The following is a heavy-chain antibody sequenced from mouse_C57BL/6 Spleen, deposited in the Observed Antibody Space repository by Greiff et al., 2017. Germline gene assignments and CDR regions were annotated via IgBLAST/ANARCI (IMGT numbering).Heavy chain of an antibody. J-gene: IGHJ4*01. CDR3: ARKKVTHDYYAMDY. V-gene: IGHV1-82*01. Sequence: VQLQQSGPELVKPGASVKISCKASGYAFSSSGMNWVKQRPGKGLEWIGRFSPGDGDTNYNGKFRGKAPLTADKATSTVYMQLSSLTSEDSAVYFCARKKVTHDYYAMDYWGQGTSVTVSS. CDR2: FSPGDGDT. D-gene: IGHD2-13*01. CDR1: GYAFSSSG.